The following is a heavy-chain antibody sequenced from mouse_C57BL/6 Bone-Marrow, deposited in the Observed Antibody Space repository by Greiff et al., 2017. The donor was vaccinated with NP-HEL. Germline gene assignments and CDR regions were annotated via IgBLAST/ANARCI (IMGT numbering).Heavy chain of an antibody. J-gene: IGHJ3*01. D-gene: IGHD2-4*01. CDR1: GFTFSDYG. V-gene: IGHV5-15*01. Sequence: EVKLMESGGGLVQPGGSLKLSCAASGFTFSDYGMAWVRQAPRKGPEWVAFISNLAYSIYYADTVTGRFTISRENAKNTLYLEMSSLRSEDTAMYYCARHDYDYPFAYWGQGTLVTVSA. CDR3: ARHDYDYPFAY. CDR2: ISNLAYSI.